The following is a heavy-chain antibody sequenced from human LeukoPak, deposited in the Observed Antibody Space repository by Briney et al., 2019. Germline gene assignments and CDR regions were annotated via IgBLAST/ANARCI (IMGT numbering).Heavy chain of an antibody. D-gene: IGHD2-2*01. CDR2: INHSGST. Sequence: KPSETLSLTCTVSGGSVSSGSYYWSWIRQPPGKGLEWIGEINHSGSTNYNPSLKSRVTISVDTSKNQFSLKLSSVTAADTAVYYCARGRRGVCSTSCYGLYNWFDPWGQGTLVTVSS. J-gene: IGHJ5*02. CDR1: GGSVSSGSYY. V-gene: IGHV4-39*07. CDR3: ARGRRGVCSTSCYGLYNWFDP.